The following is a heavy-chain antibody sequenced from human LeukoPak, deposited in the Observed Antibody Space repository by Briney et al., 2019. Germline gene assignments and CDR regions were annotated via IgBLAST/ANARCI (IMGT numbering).Heavy chain of an antibody. CDR2: ISSSSSYI. CDR1: GFTFSTYN. J-gene: IGHJ6*02. V-gene: IGHV3-21*01. Sequence: GGSLRLSCAASGFTFSTYNMNWVRQAPGTGLEWVSSISSSSSYIYYADSVKGRFTISRDNAKNSLYLQMNSLRAEDTAVYYCARGHSSSWYSSGMDVWGQGTTVTVSS. D-gene: IGHD6-13*01. CDR3: ARGHSSSWYSSGMDV.